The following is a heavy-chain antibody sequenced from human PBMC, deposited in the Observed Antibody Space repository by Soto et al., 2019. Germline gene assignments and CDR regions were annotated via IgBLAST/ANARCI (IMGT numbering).Heavy chain of an antibody. D-gene: IGHD2-2*01. V-gene: IGHV4-39*01. J-gene: IGHJ5*02. CDR3: ARGPKYQLLLDGFDP. Sequence: PSETLSLTCTVSGGSISSSSYYWGWIRQPPGKGLEWIGSIYYSGSTYYNPSLKSRVTISVDTSKNQFSLKLSSVTAADTAVYYCARGPKYQLLLDGFDPWGQGTLVTVSS. CDR1: GGSISSSSYY. CDR2: IYYSGST.